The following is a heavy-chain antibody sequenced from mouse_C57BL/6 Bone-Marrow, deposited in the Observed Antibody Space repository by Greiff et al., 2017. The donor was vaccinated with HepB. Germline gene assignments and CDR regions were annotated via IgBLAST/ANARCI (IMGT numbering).Heavy chain of an antibody. CDR3: ARSYDYDLFAY. CDR2: IDPSDSET. D-gene: IGHD2-4*01. Sequence: QVQLQQPGAELVRPGSSVKLSCKASGYTFTSYWMHWVKQRPIQGLEWIGNIDPSDSETHYNQKFKDKATLTVDKSSSTAYMQLSSLTSEDSAVYYCARSYDYDLFAYWGQGTLVTVSA. V-gene: IGHV1-52*01. CDR1: GYTFTSYW. J-gene: IGHJ3*01.